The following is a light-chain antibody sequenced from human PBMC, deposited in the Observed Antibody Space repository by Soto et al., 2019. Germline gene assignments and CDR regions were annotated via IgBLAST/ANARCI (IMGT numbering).Light chain of an antibody. CDR2: EVS. CDR1: SSDVGSYSL. CDR3: CSYAGSTTLYV. V-gene: IGLV2-23*02. Sequence: QSALTQPASVSGSPGQSITISCTGTSSDVGSYSLVSWYQQHPGKAPKLMIYEVSKRPSGVSNRFSGSKSGNTASLTISGLQAEDEADYYCCSYAGSTTLYVFGSWTKLTVL. J-gene: IGLJ1*01.